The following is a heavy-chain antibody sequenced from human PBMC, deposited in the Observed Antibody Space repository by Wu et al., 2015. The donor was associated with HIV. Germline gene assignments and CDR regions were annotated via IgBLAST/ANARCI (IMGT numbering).Heavy chain of an antibody. CDR2: IHPSVGSP. Sequence: QAQLVQSGAEVKKPGASVKVSCKASGYTFTSFYMHWVRQAPGQGLEWMGIIHPSVGSPMYAQKFQGRVTMTRDTSTGTVYLELSTLRSEDSALYYCARSYCSGDCYADYWGQGTLVTVSS. J-gene: IGHJ4*02. V-gene: IGHV1-46*01. CDR1: GYTFTSFY. CDR3: ARSYCSGDCYADY. D-gene: IGHD2-21*02.